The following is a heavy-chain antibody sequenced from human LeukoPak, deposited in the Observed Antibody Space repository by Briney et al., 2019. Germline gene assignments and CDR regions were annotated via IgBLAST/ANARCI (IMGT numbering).Heavy chain of an antibody. CDR1: GYTFTDYY. CDR3: ARDQSGSSGYSDY. Sequence: ASVTVSCTPSGYTFTDYYMHWVRQAPGQGLEWMGWINPNSGGTNYAQKFQGRVTMTRDTSISTAYMELSRLRSDDTAVYYCARDQSGSSGYSDYWGQGTLVTVSS. CDR2: INPNSGGT. J-gene: IGHJ4*02. V-gene: IGHV1-2*02. D-gene: IGHD3-22*01.